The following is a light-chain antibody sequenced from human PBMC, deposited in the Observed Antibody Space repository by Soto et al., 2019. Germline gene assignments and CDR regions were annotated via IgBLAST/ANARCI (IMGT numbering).Light chain of an antibody. CDR1: QSVSSN. CDR3: QQRSNFLT. J-gene: IGKJ4*01. CDR2: GAS. V-gene: IGKV3-15*01. Sequence: EIVMTQSPATLSVSPGERATLSCRASQSVSSNLAWYQQKPGQAPRLLIYGASTRATGIPARFSGSGSGTDFTLTISSLEPEDFAVYYCQQRSNFLTFGGGTKVDI.